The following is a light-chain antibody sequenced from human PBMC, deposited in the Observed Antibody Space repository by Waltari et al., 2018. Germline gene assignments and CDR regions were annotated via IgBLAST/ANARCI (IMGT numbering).Light chain of an antibody. CDR3: AAWDDSLNGWV. CDR1: SSTIGINT. J-gene: IGLJ3*02. Sequence: QSVLSQPPSVIGTPGQGVTISCSGSSSTIGINTLTWYQPLPGTAPKLLIYNNKQRPSGVPDRFSGSKSGTSASLAISGLRSEDEADYYCAAWDDSLNGWVFGGGTKLTVL. V-gene: IGLV1-44*01. CDR2: NNK.